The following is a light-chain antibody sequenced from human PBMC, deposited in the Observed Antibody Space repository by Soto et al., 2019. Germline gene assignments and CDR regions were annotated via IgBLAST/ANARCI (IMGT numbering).Light chain of an antibody. CDR2: EVT. CDR1: SSDVGAYKY. J-gene: IGLJ2*01. V-gene: IGLV2-8*01. CDR3: SSYTSSSTLVV. Sequence: QSALTQPPSASGSPGQSVTISCTGTSSDVGAYKYVSWYQQYPGKAPKLMIYEVTKRPSGVPDRFSGSKFGNTASLTVSGLQAEDEADYYCSSYTSSSTLVVFGGGTKLTVL.